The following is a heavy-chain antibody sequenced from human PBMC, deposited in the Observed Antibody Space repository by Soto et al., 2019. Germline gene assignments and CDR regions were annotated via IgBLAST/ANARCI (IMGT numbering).Heavy chain of an antibody. CDR1: GYTFTSYG. J-gene: IGHJ4*02. V-gene: IGHV1-18*01. CDR3: ARDERYYDSSGSSPFDY. D-gene: IGHD3-22*01. Sequence: QVQLVQSGAEVKKPGASVKVSCKASGYTFTSYGISWVRQAPGQGLEWMGWISAYNGNTNYAQKLQGRVTMTTDTPTSTAYMELRSLRSDDTAVYYCARDERYYDSSGSSPFDYWGQGTLVTVSS. CDR2: ISAYNGNT.